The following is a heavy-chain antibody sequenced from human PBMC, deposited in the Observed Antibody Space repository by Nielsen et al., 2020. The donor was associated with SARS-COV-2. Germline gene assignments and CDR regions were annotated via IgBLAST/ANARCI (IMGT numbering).Heavy chain of an antibody. V-gene: IGHV3-9*01. CDR1: GFTFDDYA. Sequence: SLRLSCAASGFTFDDYAMHWVRQAPGKGLEWVSGISWNSGSIGYADSVKGRFTISRDNAKNSLYLQMNSLRAEDTALYYCAKGGGLRYFDWLNWFDPWGQGTLVTVSS. J-gene: IGHJ5*02. CDR3: AKGGGLRYFDWLNWFDP. D-gene: IGHD3-9*01. CDR2: ISWNSGSI.